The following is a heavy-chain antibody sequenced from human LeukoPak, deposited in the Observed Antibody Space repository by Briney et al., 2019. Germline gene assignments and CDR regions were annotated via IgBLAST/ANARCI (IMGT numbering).Heavy chain of an antibody. V-gene: IGHV3-7*01. CDR3: ATRNIFEY. CDR1: GFTFSGHW. CDR2: IKYDGSEN. J-gene: IGHJ4*02. Sequence: GXXLRLSCTVSGFTFSGHWMNWVRQAPGKGLEWVATIKYDGSENAYVDSVEGRFTISRDNSKDSLFLQMDSLRAEDTAVYYCATRNIFEYWGQGTLVTVSS.